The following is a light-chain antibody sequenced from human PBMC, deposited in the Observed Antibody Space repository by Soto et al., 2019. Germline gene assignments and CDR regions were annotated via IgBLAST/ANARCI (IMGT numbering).Light chain of an antibody. J-gene: IGKJ1*01. CDR1: QSISSW. Sequence: DIQMTQSPSILSASVGDRVTISCRASQSISSWLAWYQQKPGKAPNLLIFDASTLETGVPSRFSGSEAETEFTLTVTRLQPDDFATYFCQQYEKYSTFGHGTKVDVK. V-gene: IGKV1-5*01. CDR3: QQYEKYST. CDR2: DAS.